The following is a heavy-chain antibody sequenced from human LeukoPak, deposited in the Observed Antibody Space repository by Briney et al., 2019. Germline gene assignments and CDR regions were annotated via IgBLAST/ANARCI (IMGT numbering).Heavy chain of an antibody. CDR2: VSAYNGNT. CDR1: GYTFTSYG. D-gene: IGHD2-2*01. CDR3: ARIVVVPAATRQLDY. V-gene: IGHV1-18*01. Sequence: ASVKVSCKASGYTFTSYGISWVRQAPGQGLEWMGWVSAYNGNTNYAQKLQGRVTMTTDTSTSTAYMELRSLRSDDTAVYYCARIVVVPAATRQLDYWGQGTLVTVSS. J-gene: IGHJ4*02.